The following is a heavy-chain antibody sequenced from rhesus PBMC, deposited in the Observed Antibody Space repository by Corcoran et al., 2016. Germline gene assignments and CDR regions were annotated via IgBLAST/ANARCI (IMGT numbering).Heavy chain of an antibody. V-gene: IGHV4-165*01. Sequence: QVQLQESGPGLLKPSETLSLPCAASGGSISVYLWGWLRHPPGQGLEWFGYVGGRRGSTYYNPSLKSRVTISTETSKNQFSLKLSSVTAADTAVYYCARGNSTSSPGWYFDLWGPGTPITISS. D-gene: IGHD6-13*01. CDR1: GGSISVYL. J-gene: IGHJ2*01. CDR2: VGGRRGST. CDR3: ARGNSTSSPGWYFDL.